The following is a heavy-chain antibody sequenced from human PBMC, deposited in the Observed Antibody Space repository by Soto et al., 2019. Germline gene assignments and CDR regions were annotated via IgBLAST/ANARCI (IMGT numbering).Heavy chain of an antibody. CDR2: IYHSGRT. D-gene: IGHD1-20*01. J-gene: IGHJ4*02. CDR3: VRQRPWYNVY. Sequence: ASETLSLTCTVSGASISSYYWSWIRQPPGKGLEWIGYIYHSGRTNHNPSLKSRVTISVDTSKNQFSLRLTSVTPADTAVYYCVRQRPWYNVYWCPEILVTGFS. V-gene: IGHV4-59*01. CDR1: GASISSYY.